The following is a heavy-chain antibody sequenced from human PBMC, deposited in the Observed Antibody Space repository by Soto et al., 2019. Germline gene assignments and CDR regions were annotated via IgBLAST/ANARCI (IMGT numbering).Heavy chain of an antibody. Sequence: EVQLVESGGGVVQPGGSLRLSCVVSGFTFTSYWMHWVRQVPGKGLVWVSRINPGGSSTSYADSVKGRFTISRDNAKKMVYLLMIGLRAVDTAVYYCSGGGNTVSISTNFDCWGQGTLVSVSS. CDR3: SGGGNTVSISTNFDC. CDR1: GFTFTSYW. V-gene: IGHV3-74*01. J-gene: IGHJ4*02. D-gene: IGHD4-17*01. CDR2: INPGGSST.